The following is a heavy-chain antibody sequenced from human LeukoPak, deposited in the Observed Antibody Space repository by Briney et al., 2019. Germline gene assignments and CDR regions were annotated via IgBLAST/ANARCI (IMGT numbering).Heavy chain of an antibody. J-gene: IGHJ3*02. Sequence: GASVKVSCKASGYTFTGYYMHWVRQAPGQGLEWMGWINPNSGGTNYAQKFQGRVTMTRDTSISTAYMELSRLRSDDTAVYYCARVTHYYGSGSYNAFDIWGQGTMVTVSS. D-gene: IGHD3-10*01. V-gene: IGHV1-2*02. CDR2: INPNSGGT. CDR1: GYTFTGYY. CDR3: ARVTHYYGSGSYNAFDI.